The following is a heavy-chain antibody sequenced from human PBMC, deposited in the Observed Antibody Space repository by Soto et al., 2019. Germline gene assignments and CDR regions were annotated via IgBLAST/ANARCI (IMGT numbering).Heavy chain of an antibody. CDR1: GFTYSSYS. D-gene: IGHD4-17*01. CDR3: ATGDYEGIDY. J-gene: IGHJ4*02. Sequence: EVQLVESGGGLVKPGGSLRLSCAASGFTYSSYSMNWVRQAPGKGLEWVSSISSSSSYIYYADSVKGRFTISRDNAKNSLYLQMNSLRAEDTAVYYCATGDYEGIDYWGQGTLVTVSS. V-gene: IGHV3-21*01. CDR2: ISSSSSYI.